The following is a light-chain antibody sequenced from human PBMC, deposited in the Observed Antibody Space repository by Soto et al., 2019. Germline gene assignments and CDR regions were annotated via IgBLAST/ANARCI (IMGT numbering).Light chain of an antibody. CDR2: AAS. V-gene: IGKV3D-15*01. CDR3: QQYNNWPPLT. CDR1: PSVSNN. J-gene: IGKJ4*01. Sequence: EIVMTQSPATLSVSPGERATLSCRASPSVSNNLAWYQQKPGQAPRLLIYAASTRATGIPARFSGSGSGTEFSLTISSLQSEDFAVYYGQQYNNWPPLTFGGGTKVEIK.